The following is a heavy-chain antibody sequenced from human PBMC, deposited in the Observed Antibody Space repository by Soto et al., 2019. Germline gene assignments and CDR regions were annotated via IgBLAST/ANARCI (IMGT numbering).Heavy chain of an antibody. CDR2: IWSDGSNK. CDR3: TRDPYGGSRYYFDS. V-gene: IGHV3-33*01. Sequence: GGSLRLSCAASGFTFTNYGMHWVRQAPGKGLEWVAVIWSDGSNKYYADSVKGRFTISKDNSQNTLYLQMNNLRAEDTAMYYCTRDPYGGSRYYFDSWGQGTLVTVSS. CDR1: GFTFTNYG. J-gene: IGHJ4*02. D-gene: IGHD1-26*01.